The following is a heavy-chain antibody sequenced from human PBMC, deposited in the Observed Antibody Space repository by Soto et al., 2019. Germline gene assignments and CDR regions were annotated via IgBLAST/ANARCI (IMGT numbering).Heavy chain of an antibody. Sequence: SETLSLTCAVSGGSISSGGDSWTWSRQPRGKVLEWIVYICRSASTWYNASLKSRVAVSLGRSKNELSRKLSSVTAEDTAVYYFARVPDYWGQGTLVTVST. CDR2: ICRSAST. V-gene: IGHV4-30-2*01. J-gene: IGHJ4*02. CDR3: ARVPDY. CDR1: GGSISSGGDS.